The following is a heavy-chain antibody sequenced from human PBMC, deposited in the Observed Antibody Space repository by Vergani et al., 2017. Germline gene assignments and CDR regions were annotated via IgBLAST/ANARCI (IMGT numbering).Heavy chain of an antibody. CDR1: GSSISSGGYY. J-gene: IGHJ4*02. CDR3: ARASLYCGGDCYVLDY. D-gene: IGHD2-21*01. Sequence: QVQLQELGPGLVKPSQTLSLTCTVSGSSISSGGYYWSWIRQHPGKGLEWIGYIYYSGSTYYNPSLKSRVTISVDTSKNQFSLKLSSVTAADTAVYYCARASLYCGGDCYVLDYWGQGTLVTVSS. CDR2: IYYSGST. V-gene: IGHV4-31*03.